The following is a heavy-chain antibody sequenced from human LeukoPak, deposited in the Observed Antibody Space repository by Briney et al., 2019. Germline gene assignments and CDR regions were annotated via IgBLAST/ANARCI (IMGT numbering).Heavy chain of an antibody. CDR3: ASTAAGPNWFDP. V-gene: IGHV4-61*02. D-gene: IGHD6-13*01. CDR2: IYTSGST. J-gene: IGHJ5*02. CDR1: GGSISSGSYY. Sequence: SETLSLTCTVSGGSISSGSYYWSWIRQPAGKGLEWIGRIYTSGSTNYNPSLKSRVTISVDTSKNQFSLKLSSVTAADTAVYYCASTAAGPNWFDPWGQGTLVTVSS.